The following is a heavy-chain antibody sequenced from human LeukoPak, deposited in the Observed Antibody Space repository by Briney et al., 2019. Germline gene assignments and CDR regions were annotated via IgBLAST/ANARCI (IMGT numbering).Heavy chain of an antibody. CDR3: ARDMYFDFWSGYYTFDY. CDR1: GGSISSSSYY. CDR2: IYYSGST. Sequence: KTSETLSLTCTVSGGSISSSSYYWGWVRQPPGKGLEWIGSIYYSGSTYYNPSLKSRVTISVDTSKNQFSLKLSSVTAADTAVYYCARDMYFDFWSGYYTFDYWGQGTLVTVSS. J-gene: IGHJ4*02. V-gene: IGHV4-39*07. D-gene: IGHD3-3*01.